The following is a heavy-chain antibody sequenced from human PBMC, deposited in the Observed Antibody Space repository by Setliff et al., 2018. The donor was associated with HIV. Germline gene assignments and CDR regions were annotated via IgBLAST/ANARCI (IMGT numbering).Heavy chain of an antibody. D-gene: IGHD3-10*01. Sequence: LETLSLTCTVSCASVNSNNYSWGWIRQPPGKGLEWIASIYYSGTTYYNPSLKSRVTISVDTSKNQFSLKLSSVTAADTAVYYCARLSLSLVRGIINSGDRFFDYWGQGSLVTVSS. CDR2: IYYSGTT. V-gene: IGHV4-39*01. J-gene: IGHJ4*02. CDR3: ARLSLSLVRGIINSGDRFFDY. CDR1: CASVNSNNYS.